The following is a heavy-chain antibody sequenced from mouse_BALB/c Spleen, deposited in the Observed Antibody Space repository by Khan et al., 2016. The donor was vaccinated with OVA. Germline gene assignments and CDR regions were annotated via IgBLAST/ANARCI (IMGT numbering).Heavy chain of an antibody. J-gene: IGHJ3*01. Sequence: EVQLVESGGGLVKPGGSLKVFCAASGFTFSNYAMSWVRQTPEKRMEWVASISSGGDTYYPDSVKGRFTISRDNDRSIQYLQMSSLRSEDTAMYYCARDYWFVYWGQGTLVTVSA. CDR1: GFTFSNYA. V-gene: IGHV5-6-5*01. CDR2: ISSGGDT. CDR3: ARDYWFVY.